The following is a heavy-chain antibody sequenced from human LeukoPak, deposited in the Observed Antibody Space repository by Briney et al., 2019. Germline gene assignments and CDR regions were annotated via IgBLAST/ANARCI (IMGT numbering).Heavy chain of an antibody. V-gene: IGHV4-30-4*01. D-gene: IGHD2-15*01. Sequence: SETLSLTCTVSGGSISSGDYYWSWIRQPPGKGLEWIGYIYYSGSTYYNPSLKSRVTISVDTSRNQFSLKLSSVTAADTAVYYCARAEDEGYCSGGSCRALDYWGQGTLVTVSS. CDR2: IYYSGST. CDR3: ARAEDEGYCSGGSCRALDY. CDR1: GGSISSGDYY. J-gene: IGHJ4*02.